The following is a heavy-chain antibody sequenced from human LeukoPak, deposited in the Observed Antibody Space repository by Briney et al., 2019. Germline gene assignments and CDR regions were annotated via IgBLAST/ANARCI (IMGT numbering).Heavy chain of an antibody. Sequence: GASVKVSCKASGGTFSSYAISWVRQAPGQGLEWMGGIIPIFGTANYAQKFQGRVTITADKSTSTAYMELSSLRSEDTAVYYCAHTYYYDSSGHYFDYWGQGTLVTVSS. J-gene: IGHJ4*02. CDR1: GGTFSSYA. D-gene: IGHD3-22*01. CDR2: IIPIFGTA. V-gene: IGHV1-69*06. CDR3: AHTYYYDSSGHYFDY.